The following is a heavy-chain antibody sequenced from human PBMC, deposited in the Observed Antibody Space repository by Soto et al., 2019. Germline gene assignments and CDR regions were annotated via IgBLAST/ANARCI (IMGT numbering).Heavy chain of an antibody. D-gene: IGHD5-12*01. CDR2: INHSGST. J-gene: IGHJ5*02. Sequence: QVQLQQWGAGLLKPSETLSLTCAVYGGSFSGYYWSWIRQPPGTGLEWIGEINHSGSTNYNPSLKSRVTISVDTSKNQFSLKLSSVTAADTAVYYCARGVKIYSGYARGWFDPWGQGTLVTVSS. CDR1: GGSFSGYY. CDR3: ARGVKIYSGYARGWFDP. V-gene: IGHV4-34*01.